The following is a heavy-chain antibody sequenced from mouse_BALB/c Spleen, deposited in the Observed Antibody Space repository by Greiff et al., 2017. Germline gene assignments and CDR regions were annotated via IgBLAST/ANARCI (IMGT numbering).Heavy chain of an antibody. V-gene: IGHV2-9*02. CDR3: ARVIYYYGSSLYYAMDY. CDR1: GFSLTSYG. D-gene: IGHD1-1*01. J-gene: IGHJ4*01. Sequence: QVQLKQSGPGLVAPSQSLSITCTVSGFSLTSYGVHWVRQPPGKGLEWLGVIWAGGSTNYNSALMSRLSISKDNSKSQVFLKMNSLQTDDTAMYYCARVIYYYGSSLYYAMDYWGQGTSVTVSS. CDR2: IWAGGST.